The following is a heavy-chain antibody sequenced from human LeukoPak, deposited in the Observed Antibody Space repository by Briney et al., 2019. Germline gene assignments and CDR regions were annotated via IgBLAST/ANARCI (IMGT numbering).Heavy chain of an antibody. V-gene: IGHV4-59*01. CDR2: ISYTGTT. Sequence: SETLSLTCSVSGGFISGYHWGWIRQAPGQGLEWIGYISYTGTTNYHPSLKSRVTISVDTSRNQFSLRLSSVSAADTALYYCARDLRSGYSPEGFSWLDPWGQGTLVTVSS. D-gene: IGHD5-12*01. J-gene: IGHJ5*02. CDR1: GGFISGYH. CDR3: ARDLRSGYSPEGFSWLDP.